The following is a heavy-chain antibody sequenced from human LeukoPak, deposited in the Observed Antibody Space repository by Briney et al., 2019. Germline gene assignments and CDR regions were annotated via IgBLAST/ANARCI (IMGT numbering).Heavy chain of an antibody. Sequence: SETLSLTCTVSGGSISSSSYYWGWIRQPPGKGLEWIGSIYCSGSTYYNPSLKGRVTISVDTSKNQFSLKLSSVTAAGTAVYYCARLDTAMVPYWGQGTLVTVSS. CDR2: IYCSGST. V-gene: IGHV4-39*01. D-gene: IGHD5-18*01. CDR1: GGSISSSSYY. CDR3: ARLDTAMVPY. J-gene: IGHJ4*02.